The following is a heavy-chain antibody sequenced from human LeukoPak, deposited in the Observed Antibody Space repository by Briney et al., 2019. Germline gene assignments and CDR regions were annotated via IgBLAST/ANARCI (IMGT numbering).Heavy chain of an antibody. D-gene: IGHD5-12*01. CDR1: GFTFSSYW. CDR3: ARGPANLGHSGYDSPWTNWFDP. CDR2: INGDGSTT. V-gene: IGHV3-74*03. J-gene: IGHJ5*02. Sequence: PGGSLRLSCVASGFTFSSYWMHWVRQPPGKGLVWVSRINGDGSTTTYADSVKGRCTISKDDATNTLYLDMYSLRIEDTGVYYCARGPANLGHSGYDSPWTNWFDPWGQGTQVTVSS.